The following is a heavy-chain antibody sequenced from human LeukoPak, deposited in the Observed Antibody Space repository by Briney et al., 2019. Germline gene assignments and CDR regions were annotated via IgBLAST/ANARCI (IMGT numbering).Heavy chain of an antibody. V-gene: IGHV1-2*02. D-gene: IGHD2-2*01. CDR2: MNPNSGGT. CDR3: ATSRGGTSFDY. J-gene: IGHJ4*02. Sequence: ASVKVSCKASGYTFTDYYVHWLRQAPGQGLEWMGWMNPNSGGTNYAQRFQGRVTMTRDTSISTAYMELTGLRFDDTAVFYCATSRGGTSFDYWGQGTLVTVSS. CDR1: GYTFTDYY.